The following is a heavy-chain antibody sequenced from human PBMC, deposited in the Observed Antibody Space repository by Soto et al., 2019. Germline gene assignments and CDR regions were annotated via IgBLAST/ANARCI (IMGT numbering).Heavy chain of an antibody. Sequence: QVQLQESGPGLVKPSQTLSLTCTVSGGSISSGGYYWSWIRQHPGKGLEWIGYIYYSGSTYYNPSLLRRVTISVDTAKNQFSLKLSSVTAADTAVYYCATYCSGGSCYLDYWGQGTLVTVSS. D-gene: IGHD2-15*01. J-gene: IGHJ4*02. CDR3: ATYCSGGSCYLDY. CDR1: GGSISSGGYY. V-gene: IGHV4-31*03. CDR2: IYYSGST.